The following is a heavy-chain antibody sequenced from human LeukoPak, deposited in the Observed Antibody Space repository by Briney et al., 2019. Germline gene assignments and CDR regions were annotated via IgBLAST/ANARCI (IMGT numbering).Heavy chain of an antibody. CDR3: ARDRNSCPDY. CDR1: GYTFTVYY. CDR2: TNPNSGGT. D-gene: IGHD2-2*01. V-gene: IGHV1-2*02. J-gene: IGHJ4*02. Sequence: ASVKVSCKASGYTFTVYYMHWVRQAPGQGLEWMGWTNPNSGGTNYEQKFQGRVTMTRDTSISTAYMELSRLRSDDTAVYYCARDRNSCPDYWGQGTLVTVSS.